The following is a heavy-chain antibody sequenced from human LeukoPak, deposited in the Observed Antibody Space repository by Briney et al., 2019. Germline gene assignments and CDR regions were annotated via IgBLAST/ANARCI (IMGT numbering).Heavy chain of an antibody. V-gene: IGHV4-30-4*01. Sequence: SETLSLTCTVSSGSISSGDYYWSWIRQPPGKGLEWIGYIYYSGSTYYNPSLKSRVTISVDTSKNQFSLKLSSVTAADTAVYYCARRWGLEEFDYWGQGTLVTVSS. CDR3: ARRWGLEEFDY. CDR1: SGSISSGDYY. J-gene: IGHJ4*02. D-gene: IGHD3-16*01. CDR2: IYYSGST.